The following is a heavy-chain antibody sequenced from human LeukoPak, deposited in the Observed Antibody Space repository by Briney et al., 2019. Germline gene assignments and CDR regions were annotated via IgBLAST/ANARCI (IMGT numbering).Heavy chain of an antibody. CDR1: GDSISSYY. D-gene: IGHD1-14*01. J-gene: IGHJ5*02. V-gene: IGHV4-59*01. CDR2: VHYSGSS. Sequence: PSETLSLTCSVSGDSISSYYWSWIRQSPGKGLEWIGYVHYSGSSNNNPSLKSRVAMSVDTSKNQFSLKLSSLTAADTAVYYCARGSTGQYDPWGQGILVTVSS. CDR3: ARGSTGQYDP.